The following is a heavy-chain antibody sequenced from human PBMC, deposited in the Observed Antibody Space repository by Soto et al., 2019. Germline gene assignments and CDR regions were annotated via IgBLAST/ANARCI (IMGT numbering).Heavy chain of an antibody. V-gene: IGHV3-48*02. CDR2: ISTSSSTI. CDR1: GFTFSSYS. D-gene: IGHD3-22*01. J-gene: IGHJ4*02. CDR3: ERTIVADFDY. Sequence: EVQLVESGGGLVQPGGSLRLSCAASGFTFSSYSMNWVRQAPGKGLEWVSHISTSSSTIYYADSVKGRFTISRDNAKNSLYLQMNSLRDEDTAVYYCERTIVADFDYWGQGPLVTVSS.